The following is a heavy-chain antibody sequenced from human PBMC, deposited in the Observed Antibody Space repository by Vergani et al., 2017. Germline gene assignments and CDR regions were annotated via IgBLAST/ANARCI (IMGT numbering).Heavy chain of an antibody. D-gene: IGHD1-26*01. V-gene: IGHV4-39*01. J-gene: IGHJ2*01. CDR2: INSVGRT. CDR1: GGSINPSTSF. CDR3: ARGRWDNWYFDL. Sequence: QLQLQESGPGLVKPSETLSLICTVSGGSINPSTSFWGWIRPSPGKGLVWIRSINSVGRTYYIPSSQSRATVFVDTSKNQFSLNLTSVTAADTAVYYCARGRWDNWYFDLWGRGTLVTVSS.